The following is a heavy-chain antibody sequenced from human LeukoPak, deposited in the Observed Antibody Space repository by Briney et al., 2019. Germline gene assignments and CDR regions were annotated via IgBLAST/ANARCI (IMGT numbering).Heavy chain of an antibody. CDR3: ARDDNVYYDFWGGPGPFDY. CDR2: INWNGGST. CDR1: GFTFDDYG. D-gene: IGHD3-3*01. Sequence: PGGSLRLSCAASGFTFDDYGMSWVRQAPGKGLEWVSGINWNGGSTGYADSVKGRFTISRDNAKNSLYLQMNSLRAEDTALYYCARDDNVYYDFWGGPGPFDYRGQGTLVTVSS. V-gene: IGHV3-20*04. J-gene: IGHJ4*02.